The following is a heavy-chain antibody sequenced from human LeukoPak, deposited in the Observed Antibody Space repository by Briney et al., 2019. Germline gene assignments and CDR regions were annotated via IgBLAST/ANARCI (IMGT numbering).Heavy chain of an antibody. J-gene: IGHJ4*02. Sequence: GGSLRLSCAASGFTFSSYSMNWVRQAPGKGLEWLSIISSSSSYTSYADSVKGQFTISGDNAKNSLYLQMNSLRAEDTAVYYCARGGGSYMDFWGRGTLVTVSS. CDR1: GFTFSSYS. CDR3: ARGGGSYMDF. V-gene: IGHV3-21*01. CDR2: ISSSSSYT. D-gene: IGHD3-10*01.